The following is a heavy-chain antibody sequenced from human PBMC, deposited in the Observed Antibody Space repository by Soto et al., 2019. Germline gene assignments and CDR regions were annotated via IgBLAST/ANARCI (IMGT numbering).Heavy chain of an antibody. J-gene: IGHJ4*02. CDR1: GGTFSSYA. CDR3: ARGYDYGDYYGFDY. V-gene: IGHV1-69*13. Sequence: ASVKVSCKASGGTFSSYAISWVRQAPGQGLEWMGGIIPIFGTANYAQKFQGRVTITADESTSTAYMELSSLRSEDTAVYYCARGYDYGDYYGFDYWGQGTLVTVSS. D-gene: IGHD4-17*01. CDR2: IIPIFGTA.